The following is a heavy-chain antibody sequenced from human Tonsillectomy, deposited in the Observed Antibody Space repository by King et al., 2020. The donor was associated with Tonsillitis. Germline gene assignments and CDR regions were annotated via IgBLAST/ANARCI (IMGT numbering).Heavy chain of an antibody. Sequence: VQLVESGGALVQPGGSVRLSCAASGFTFSNYWMHWVRQAPGKGLVWVSRIGSDGSSTSYEESVKGRFTIFRDNAKNTLYLQMNSLRAEDTAVYYCARDRAFPDIAGDYWGQGPLVTVSS. V-gene: IGHV3-74*01. CDR1: GFTFSNYW. CDR2: IGSDGSST. J-gene: IGHJ4*02. D-gene: IGHD5-12*01. CDR3: ARDRAFPDIAGDY.